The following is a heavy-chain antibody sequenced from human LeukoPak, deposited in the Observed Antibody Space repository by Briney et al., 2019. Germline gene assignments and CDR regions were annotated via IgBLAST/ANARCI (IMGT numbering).Heavy chain of an antibody. J-gene: IGHJ4*02. CDR2: IRYDGSNK. D-gene: IGHD3-16*02. Sequence: GGSLRLSCAVSGFTFSSYGMHWVRQAPGKGLEWVAFIRYDGSNKYYADSVKGRFTISRDNSKNTLYLQMNSLRAEDTAVYYCAKVEGYDYVWGSYRPNYFDYWGQGTPVTVSS. V-gene: IGHV3-30*02. CDR3: AKVEGYDYVWGSYRPNYFDY. CDR1: GFTFSSYG.